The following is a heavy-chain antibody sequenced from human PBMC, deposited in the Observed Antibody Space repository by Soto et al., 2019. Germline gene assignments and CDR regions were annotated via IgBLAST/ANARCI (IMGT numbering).Heavy chain of an antibody. D-gene: IGHD2-8*01. CDR3: AIDSNGYCNDGVCAQPYYYYSIDV. CDR2: IRAYNGDT. V-gene: IGHV1-18*01. CDR1: GYTFTTYG. J-gene: IGHJ6*02. Sequence: VNVSCKAAGYTFTTYGINWVRQAPGQGIEWMGWIRAYNGDTNYAQDLQGRVTMTTDTFTTTAYMELRTLRSDDAAVYYCAIDSNGYCNDGVCAQPYYYYSIDVWGQGAT.